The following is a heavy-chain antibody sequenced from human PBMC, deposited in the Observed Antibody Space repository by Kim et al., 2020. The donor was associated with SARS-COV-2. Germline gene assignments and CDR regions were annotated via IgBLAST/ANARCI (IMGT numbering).Heavy chain of an antibody. V-gene: IGHV4-61*02. CDR2: IYTSGST. D-gene: IGHD3-22*01. CDR1: GGSISSGSYY. Sequence: SETLSLTCTVSGGSISSGSYYWSWIRQPAGKGLEWIGRIYTSGSTNYNPSLKSRVTISVDTSKNQFSLKLSSVTAADTAVYYCARSGDDSSGYYVGYWGQGTLVTVSS. CDR3: ARSGDDSSGYYVGY. J-gene: IGHJ4*02.